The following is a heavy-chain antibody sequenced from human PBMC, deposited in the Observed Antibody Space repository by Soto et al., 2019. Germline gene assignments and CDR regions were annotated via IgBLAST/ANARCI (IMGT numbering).Heavy chain of an antibody. J-gene: IGHJ6*02. Sequence: PSETLSLTCTVSGCSISSYYWSWIRQPPGEGLEWFGYIYYSGSTNYNPSLKSRVTISVDTSKNQFSLKLSSVTAADTAVYYCARHLYYDISPGYLRPYHYYGMDVWGQGTTVTVS. CDR3: ARHLYYDISPGYLRPYHYYGMDV. CDR2: IYYSGST. CDR1: GCSISSYY. V-gene: IGHV4-59*08. D-gene: IGHD3-9*01.